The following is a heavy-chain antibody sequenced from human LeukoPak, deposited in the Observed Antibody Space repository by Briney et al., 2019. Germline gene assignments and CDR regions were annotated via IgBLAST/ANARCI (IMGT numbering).Heavy chain of an antibody. CDR2: ISSDGSSK. D-gene: IGHD6-19*01. V-gene: IGHV3-30*04. J-gene: IGHJ4*02. Sequence: PGGSLRLSCAASGFTFSNYAMHWVRQAPGKGLEWVALISSDGSSKDYVESVKGRFTISRDNSKNTLHLQMNSLRADDTAVYYCVRDHSTGGGGWYWDYWGQGTLVTVSS. CDR1: GFTFSNYA. CDR3: VRDHSTGGGGWYWDY.